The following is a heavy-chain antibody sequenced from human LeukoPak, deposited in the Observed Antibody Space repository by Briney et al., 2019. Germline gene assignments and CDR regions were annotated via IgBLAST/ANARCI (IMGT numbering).Heavy chain of an antibody. V-gene: IGHV5-51*01. J-gene: IGHJ4*02. CDR2: IYPADSDT. Sequence: GESLKISCQVSGYIFTNYWIGWVRQIPGKGLESMGIIYPADSDTTYSPSFQGQVTISADKSISTVYLQWSSLKASDTAMYYCARQSRDGSKTRGYYFDYWGPGTQVTVSS. D-gene: IGHD3-10*01. CDR3: ARQSRDGSKTRGYYFDY. CDR1: GYIFTNYW.